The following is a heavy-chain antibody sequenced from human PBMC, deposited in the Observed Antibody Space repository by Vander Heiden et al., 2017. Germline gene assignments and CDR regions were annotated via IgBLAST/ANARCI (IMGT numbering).Heavy chain of an antibody. CDR2: IKRKTDGGTT. D-gene: IGHD4-17*01. V-gene: IGHV3-15*01. CDR1: GFTLSNAW. J-gene: IGHJ4*02. Sequence: EVQLLESGGGLVKPGGSLRLSCAASGFTLSNAWMSWVRQAPGKGLEWVGRIKRKTDGGTTDYAAPVRGRFSISRDESKNTLYLQMNDLETEDTAIYYCTTDYGFQKYGDWAYWGQGTLVTVSS. CDR3: TTDYGFQKYGDWAY.